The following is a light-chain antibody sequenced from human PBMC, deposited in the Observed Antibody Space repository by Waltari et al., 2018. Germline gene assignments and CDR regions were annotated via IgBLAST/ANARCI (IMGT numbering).Light chain of an antibody. CDR3: SSHTTSSTLV. CDR2: DVT. J-gene: IGLJ2*01. CDR1: SDDVGRYKF. Sequence: QSALTQPASVSGSPGQSITISCTGSSDDVGRYKFVPWYQQHPGKVPTLLIFDVTDRPSGVSDRFSGSKSGNTASLTISGLQPEDEADYYCSSHTTSSTLVFGGGTRVTVL. V-gene: IGLV2-14*03.